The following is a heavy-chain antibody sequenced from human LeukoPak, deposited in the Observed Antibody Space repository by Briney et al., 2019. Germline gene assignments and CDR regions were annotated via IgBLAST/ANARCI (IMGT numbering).Heavy chain of an antibody. D-gene: IGHD5-12*01. J-gene: IGHJ4*02. CDR3: ARGYSGYDYPDY. CDR2: IYYSGST. CDR1: GGSISSGGYY. Sequence: TLSLTCTVSGGSISSGGYYWSWIRQHPGKGLELIGYIYYSGSTYYNPSLKSRVTISVDTSKNQFSLKLSSVTAADTAVYYCARGYSGYDYPDYWGQGTLVTVSS. V-gene: IGHV4-31*03.